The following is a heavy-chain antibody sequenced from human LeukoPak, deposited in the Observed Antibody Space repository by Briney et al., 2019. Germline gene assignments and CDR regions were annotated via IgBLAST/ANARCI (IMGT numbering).Heavy chain of an antibody. V-gene: IGHV4-59*01. CDR3: ARGRDDSGYFYLDF. Sequence: PSETLSLTCIVSSDSISGYYWSWIRHPPGKGVEWIGSIYSTGSTDYNPSLKSRITISVDRSMNQFSLRLSSVTAADTAVYYCARGRDDSGYFYLDFWGQGTLVTVSS. CDR2: IYSTGST. D-gene: IGHD6-25*01. J-gene: IGHJ4*02. CDR1: SDSISGYY.